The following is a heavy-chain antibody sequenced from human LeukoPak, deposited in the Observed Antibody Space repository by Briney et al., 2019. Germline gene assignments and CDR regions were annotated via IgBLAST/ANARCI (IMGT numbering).Heavy chain of an antibody. CDR1: GFTVSSNY. V-gene: IGHV3-7*04. Sequence: GGSLRLSCAASGFTVSSNYMSWVRQAPGKGLEWVANIKTDGSEKSYVDSVKGRFTISRDNAKNSLYLQMNSLRAEDTAVYYCVRDWPGADSMGGDYWGQGTLVTVSS. D-gene: IGHD6-19*01. J-gene: IGHJ4*02. CDR3: VRDWPGADSMGGDY. CDR2: IKTDGSEK.